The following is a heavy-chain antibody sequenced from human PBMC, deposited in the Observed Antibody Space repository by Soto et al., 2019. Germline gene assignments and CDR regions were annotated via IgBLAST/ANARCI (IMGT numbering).Heavy chain of an antibody. CDR3: ARAVGYCSGGSCYSGWFDP. D-gene: IGHD2-15*01. Sequence: QVQLQQWGAGLLKPSETLSLTCAVYGGSFSGYYWSWIRQPPGKGLEWIGEINHSGSTNYNPSLKSRVTISVDTSKNQFSLELSSVTAADTAVYYCARAVGYCSGGSCYSGWFDPWGQGTLVTVSS. V-gene: IGHV4-34*01. CDR1: GGSFSGYY. J-gene: IGHJ5*02. CDR2: INHSGST.